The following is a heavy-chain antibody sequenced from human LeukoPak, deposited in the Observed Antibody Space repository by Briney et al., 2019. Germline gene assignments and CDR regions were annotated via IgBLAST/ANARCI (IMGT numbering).Heavy chain of an antibody. CDR3: ARDLITMVRGVNSDWFDP. CDR2: IYTSGST. Sequence: SETLSLTCTVSGGSICSYYWSWIRQPAGKGMEWIGRIYTSGSTNYNPSLKSRVTMSVDTSKNQFSLKLSSVTAADTAVYYCARDLITMVRGVNSDWFDPWGQGTLVTVSS. V-gene: IGHV4-4*07. D-gene: IGHD3-10*01. CDR1: GGSICSYY. J-gene: IGHJ5*02.